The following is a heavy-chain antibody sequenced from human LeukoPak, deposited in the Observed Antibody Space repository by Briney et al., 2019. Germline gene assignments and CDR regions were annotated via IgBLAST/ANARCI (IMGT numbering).Heavy chain of an antibody. Sequence: SVKVSCKASGGTFSSYAISWVRQAPGQGLEWVGGIIPIFGTANYAQKFQGRVTITADESTSTAYMELSSLRSEDTAVYYCARCRGHYDFWSGSSSEAFDIWGQGTMVTVSS. D-gene: IGHD3-3*01. J-gene: IGHJ3*02. V-gene: IGHV1-69*13. CDR2: IIPIFGTA. CDR3: ARCRGHYDFWSGSSSEAFDI. CDR1: GGTFSSYA.